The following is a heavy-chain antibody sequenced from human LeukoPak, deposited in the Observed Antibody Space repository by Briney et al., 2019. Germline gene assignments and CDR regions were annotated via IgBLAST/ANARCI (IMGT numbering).Heavy chain of an antibody. CDR1: GFTFSSYS. D-gene: IGHD2-2*01. J-gene: IGHJ6*03. CDR2: ISSSSSTI. Sequence: GGSLRLSCAASGFTFSSYSMNWVRQAPGKGLEWVSYISSSSSTIYYADSVEGRFTISRDNAKNSLYLQMNSLRAEDTAVYYCARVPGDYYYYMDVWGKGTTVTVSS. CDR3: ARVPGDYYYYMDV. V-gene: IGHV3-48*01.